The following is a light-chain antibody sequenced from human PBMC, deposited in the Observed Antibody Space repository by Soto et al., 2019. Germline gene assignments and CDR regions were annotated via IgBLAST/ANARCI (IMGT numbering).Light chain of an antibody. CDR3: CSYAGSYTHYV. CDR1: RSGVGGYNY. CDR2: DVS. V-gene: IGLV2-11*01. J-gene: IGLJ1*01. Sequence: QSVLTQPRSVSGSPGQSVTISCTETRSGVGGYNYVSWYHQHPGKAPKLMIYDVSKRPSGVPYRFSGSKSGNTASLTISGLQAEDEAYYYCCSYAGSYTHYVFGTGTKVTVL.